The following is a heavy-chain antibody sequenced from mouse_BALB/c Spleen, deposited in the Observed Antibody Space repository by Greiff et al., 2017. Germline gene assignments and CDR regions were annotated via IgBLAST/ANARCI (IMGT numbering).Heavy chain of an antibody. J-gene: IGHJ3*01. CDR3: AREDGSSYRSFAY. CDR2: ISSGSSTI. V-gene: IGHV5-17*02. Sequence: EVQLVESGGGLVQPGGSRKLSCAASGFTFSSFGMHWVRQAPEKGLEWVAYISSGSSTIYYADTVKGRFTISRDNPKNTLFLQMTSLRSEDTAMYYCAREDGSSYRSFAYWGQGTLVTVSA. CDR1: GFTFSSFG. D-gene: IGHD1-1*01.